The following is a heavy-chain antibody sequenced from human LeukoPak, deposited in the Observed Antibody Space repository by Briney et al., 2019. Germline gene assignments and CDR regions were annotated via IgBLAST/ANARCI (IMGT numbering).Heavy chain of an antibody. CDR3: TRTGYSSGWYFDY. Sequence: SETLSLTCTVSGGSISSYYWSWIRQPPGKGLEWIGYIYYSGSTNYNPSLKSRVTISVDTSKNQFSLKLSSVTAADTAVYYCTRTGYSSGWYFDYWGQGTLVTVSS. V-gene: IGHV4-59*08. CDR1: GGSISSYY. CDR2: IYYSGST. D-gene: IGHD6-19*01. J-gene: IGHJ4*02.